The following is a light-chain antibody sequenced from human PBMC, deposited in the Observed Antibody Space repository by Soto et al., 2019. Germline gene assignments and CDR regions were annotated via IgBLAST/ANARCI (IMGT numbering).Light chain of an antibody. CDR3: QQVKNYPLT. CDR1: QGISSY. V-gene: IGKV1-9*01. Sequence: DIQLTQSPSFLSASGGDRVTITCRASQGISSYVAWYQQKPGKAPKVLIYAASTLKSGVPSRFSGSGSGTEFTLTISSLQPEDFATYHCQQVKNYPLTFGGGTRVEIK. J-gene: IGKJ4*01. CDR2: AAS.